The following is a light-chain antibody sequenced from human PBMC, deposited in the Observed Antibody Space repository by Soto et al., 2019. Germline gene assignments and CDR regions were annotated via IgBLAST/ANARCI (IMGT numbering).Light chain of an antibody. J-gene: IGKJ4*01. CDR1: QDITNS. CDR2: GAS. CDR3: QHYHNLPLT. Sequence: IQMTQSPSSLSASVGDRVTITCQANQDITNSLNWYQQIPGKAPKLLIYGASNLVKGVQSRFSGRGSGTAFTFTISSLQPEDIETYYCQHYHNLPLTFGGGTKVEIK. V-gene: IGKV1-33*01.